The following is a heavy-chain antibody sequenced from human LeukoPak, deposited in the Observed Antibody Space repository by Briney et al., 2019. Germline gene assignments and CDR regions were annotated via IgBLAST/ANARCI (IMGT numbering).Heavy chain of an antibody. CDR1: GGSISSNNW. D-gene: IGHD1-26*01. J-gene: IGHJ3*02. CDR2: IYHSGST. V-gene: IGHV4-4*02. Sequence: SETLSLTCAVSGGSISSNNWWSWVRQPPGKGREWIGEIYHSGSTNYNPSLKSRVTISVDTSKSQFSLKLSSVTAADTAVYYCARAGRWEGRPHAFDIWGQGTMVTVSS. CDR3: ARAGRWEGRPHAFDI.